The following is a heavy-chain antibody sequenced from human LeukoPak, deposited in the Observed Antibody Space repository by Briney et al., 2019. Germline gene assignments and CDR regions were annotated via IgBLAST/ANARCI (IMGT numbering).Heavy chain of an antibody. V-gene: IGHV3-9*01. J-gene: IGHJ5*02. CDR3: AKGQRSDVVNWFDP. Sequence: PGRSLRLSCADSGFTFDDYAMHWVRQAPGKGLEWVSGISWNSGSIGYADSVKGRFTISRDNAKNSLYLQMNSLRAEDTALYYCAKGQRSDVVNWFDPWGQGTLVTVSS. CDR2: ISWNSGSI. CDR1: GFTFDDYA. D-gene: IGHD1-26*01.